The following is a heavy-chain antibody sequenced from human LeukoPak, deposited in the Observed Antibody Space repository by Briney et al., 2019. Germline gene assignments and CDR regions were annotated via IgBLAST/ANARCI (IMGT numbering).Heavy chain of an antibody. CDR1: GAFISSHH. Sequence: SETLSLTCTVSGAFISSHHWSWIRQSPEKGLEWIGYIYTSGSTNYNPALKSRVTISVDLSKKQVSLKLSSVISADTAVYFCAREGEEYSWFDPWGQGTRVTVSS. V-gene: IGHV4-59*11. D-gene: IGHD3-10*01. CDR2: IYTSGST. J-gene: IGHJ5*02. CDR3: AREGEEYSWFDP.